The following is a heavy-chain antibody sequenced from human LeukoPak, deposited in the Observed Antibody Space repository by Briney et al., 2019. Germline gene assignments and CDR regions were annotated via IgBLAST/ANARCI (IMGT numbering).Heavy chain of an antibody. V-gene: IGHV3-21*01. CDR1: GFTFSSYS. CDR2: ISSSSSYI. J-gene: IGHJ4*02. D-gene: IGHD2-21*02. CDR3: ARGPCGGDCYSSSDY. Sequence: GGSLRLSCAASGFTFSSYSMNWVRQAPGKGLEWVSSISSSSSYIYYADSVKGRFTISRDNAKNSLYLQMNSLRAEDTAVYYCARGPCGGDCYSSSDYWGQGTLVTVSS.